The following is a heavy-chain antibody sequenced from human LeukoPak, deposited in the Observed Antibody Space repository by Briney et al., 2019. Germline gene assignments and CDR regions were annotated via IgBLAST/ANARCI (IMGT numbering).Heavy chain of an antibody. V-gene: IGHV1-2*02. CDR3: VKTYYYDSSGYSADAFDI. D-gene: IGHD3-22*01. J-gene: IGHJ3*02. Sequence: ASVKVSCKASGYTFAGHYMHWVRQAPGQGLEWIGWVDPISGASTYAQKVQGRVSMTTDTSTSTAYMELRSLRSDDTAVYYCVKTYYYDSSGYSADAFDIWGQGTMVTVSS. CDR2: VDPISGAS. CDR1: GYTFAGHY.